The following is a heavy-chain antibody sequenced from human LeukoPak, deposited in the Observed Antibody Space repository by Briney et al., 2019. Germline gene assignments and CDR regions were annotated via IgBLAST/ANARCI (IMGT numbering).Heavy chain of an antibody. Sequence: GASVKVSCKASGYTFTSFYIHWVRQAPGQGLEWMGIVNPSGGNTYYAQKFQGRVTLTRDTATSTVHMELSRLRSEDTAVYYCARVGGGGSYYFDYWGQGTLVTVSS. CDR1: GYTFTSFY. CDR2: VNPSGGNT. CDR3: ARVGGGGSYYFDY. J-gene: IGHJ4*02. V-gene: IGHV1-46*03. D-gene: IGHD1-26*01.